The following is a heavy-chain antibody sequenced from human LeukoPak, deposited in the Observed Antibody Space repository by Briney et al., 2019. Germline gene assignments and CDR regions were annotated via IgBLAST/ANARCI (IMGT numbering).Heavy chain of an antibody. Sequence: ASVKVSCKASGYTFISHGIVWVRQAPGQGLEWMGWINPNSGGTNYAQKFQGRVTMTRDTSISTAYMELSRLRSDDTAVYYCARMATVVSEMDVWGKGTTVTVSS. CDR2: INPNSGGT. V-gene: IGHV1-2*02. CDR3: ARMATVVSEMDV. J-gene: IGHJ6*04. D-gene: IGHD4-23*01. CDR1: GYTFISHG.